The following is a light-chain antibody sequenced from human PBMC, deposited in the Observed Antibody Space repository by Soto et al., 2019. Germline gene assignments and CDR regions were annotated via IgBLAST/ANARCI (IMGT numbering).Light chain of an antibody. CDR1: QSVSSN. CDR3: QQYNNWPPIT. Sequence: VLTQSPGTLSLSAGESATLSWRASQSVSSNLAWYQQKPGQAPRLLIYGASTRATGIPARFSGSGSGTEFTLTISSLQSEDFAVYYCQQYNNWPPITFGQGTRLEIK. CDR2: GAS. J-gene: IGKJ5*01. V-gene: IGKV3-15*01.